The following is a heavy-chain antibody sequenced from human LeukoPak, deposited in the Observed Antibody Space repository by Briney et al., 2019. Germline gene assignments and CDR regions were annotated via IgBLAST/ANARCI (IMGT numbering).Heavy chain of an antibody. J-gene: IGHJ4*02. Sequence: GGSLRLSCAASGFTFSSYAMHWVRQAPGKGLEWVAVISHDGSNKYYADSVKGRFTISRDNSKNTLYLQMNSLRAEDTAVYYCAKSMHYDSSGYYSALDYWGQGTLVTVSS. CDR2: ISHDGSNK. CDR3: AKSMHYDSSGYYSALDY. D-gene: IGHD3-22*01. CDR1: GFTFSSYA. V-gene: IGHV3-30-3*02.